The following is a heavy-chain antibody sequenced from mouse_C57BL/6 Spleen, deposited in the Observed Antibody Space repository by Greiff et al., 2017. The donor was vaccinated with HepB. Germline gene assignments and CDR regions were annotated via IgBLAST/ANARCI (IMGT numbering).Heavy chain of an antibody. J-gene: IGHJ2*01. V-gene: IGHV5-4*01. CDR2: ISDGGSYT. D-gene: IGHD1-1*01. CDR3: ARDRLNYYGSSFDY. Sequence: EVQVVESGGGLVKPGGSLKLSCAASGFTFSSYAMSWVRQTPEKRLEWVATISDGGSYTYYPDNVKGRFTISRDNAKNNLYLQMSHLKSEDTAMYYCARDRLNYYGSSFDYWGQGTTLTVSS. CDR1: GFTFSSYA.